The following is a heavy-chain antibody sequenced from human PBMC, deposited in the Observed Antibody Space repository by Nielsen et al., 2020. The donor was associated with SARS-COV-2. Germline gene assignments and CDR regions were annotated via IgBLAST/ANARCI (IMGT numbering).Heavy chain of an antibody. CDR1: GYTFTGYY. D-gene: IGHD3/OR15-3a*01. Sequence: ASVKVSCKASGYTFTGYYIHWVRQAPGQGLEWMGRINPYSGGTNYAQKFQGTVTMTRDASISTVYMELTSDDTAVYYCVRARATIFGLVMSYGMDVWGQGTTVAVSS. V-gene: IGHV1-2*06. CDR3: VRARATIFGLVMSYGMDV. J-gene: IGHJ6*02. CDR2: INPYSGGT.